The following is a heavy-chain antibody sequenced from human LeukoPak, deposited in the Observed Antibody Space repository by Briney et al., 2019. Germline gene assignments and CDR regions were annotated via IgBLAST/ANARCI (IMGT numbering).Heavy chain of an antibody. J-gene: IGHJ6*02. V-gene: IGHV4-39*01. CDR2: IYYSGST. D-gene: IGHD2-21*01. CDR3: ARHQIVYYGMDV. Sequence: SETLSLTCTVSGASISSSSYYWGWIRQPPGKGLEWIGSIYYSGSTYYNPSLKSRVTISVDTSKNQFPLKLSSVTAADTAVYYCARHQIVYYGMDVWGQGTTVTVSS. CDR1: GASISSSSYY.